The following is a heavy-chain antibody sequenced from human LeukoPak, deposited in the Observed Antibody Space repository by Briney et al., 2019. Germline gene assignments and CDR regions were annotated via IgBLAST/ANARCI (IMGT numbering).Heavy chain of an antibody. V-gene: IGHV3-23*01. Sequence: GGSLRISCAASGFTFSIYAMSWVGQAPGPGLQRVSAFSGSGGSTYYADSVKGRFTISRDNSKNTLYLQMNSLRAEDTAVYYCAKDWGIVVVPAASDAFDIWGQGTMVTVSS. CDR2: FSGSGGST. J-gene: IGHJ3*02. CDR3: AKDWGIVVVPAASDAFDI. D-gene: IGHD2-2*01. CDR1: GFTFSIYA.